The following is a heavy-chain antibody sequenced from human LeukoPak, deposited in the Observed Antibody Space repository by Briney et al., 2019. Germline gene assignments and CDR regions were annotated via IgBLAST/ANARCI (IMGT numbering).Heavy chain of an antibody. CDR2: ISYDGSNK. J-gene: IGHJ4*02. CDR1: GFTFSSYG. Sequence: GRSLRLSCAASGFTFSSYGMHWVRQAPGKGLEWVAVISYDGSNKYYADSVKGRFTISRDNAKNTLYLQMNSLRAEDTAVYYCARQLPYYPLDYWGQGTLVTVSS. CDR3: ARQLPYYPLDY. V-gene: IGHV3-30*03. D-gene: IGHD3-22*01.